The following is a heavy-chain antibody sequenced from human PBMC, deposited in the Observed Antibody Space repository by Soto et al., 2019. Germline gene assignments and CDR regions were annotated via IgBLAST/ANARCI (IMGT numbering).Heavy chain of an antibody. V-gene: IGHV4-59*03. CDR2: IYYSGTT. D-gene: IGHD3-22*01. Sequence: QVQLQESGPGLVKSSETLSLTCTVSGGSISGYYWSWIRQPPGKGLEWIGYIYYSGTTNYNPTLKRPSTKTIATYKNQFSPKLNSVTAADTDVKYRAGDLGLPLYGRSGLTLYYYYGMDVWGQGTTVTVSS. J-gene: IGHJ6*02. CDR1: GGSISGYY. CDR3: AGDLGLPLYGRSGLTLYYYYGMDV.